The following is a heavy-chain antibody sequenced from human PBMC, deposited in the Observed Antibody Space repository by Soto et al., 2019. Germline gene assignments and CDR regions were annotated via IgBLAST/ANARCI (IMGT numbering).Heavy chain of an antibody. CDR3: ARGKTSYSSSSYYYYMDV. CDR2: IWYDGSNK. J-gene: IGHJ6*03. Sequence: GGSLRLSCAASGFTFSSYGMHWVRQAPGKGLEWVAVIWYDGSNKYYADSVKGRFTISRDNSKNTLYLQMNSLRAEDTAVYYCARGKTSYSSSSYYYYMDVWGKGTTVTVSS. CDR1: GFTFSSYG. D-gene: IGHD6-6*01. V-gene: IGHV3-33*01.